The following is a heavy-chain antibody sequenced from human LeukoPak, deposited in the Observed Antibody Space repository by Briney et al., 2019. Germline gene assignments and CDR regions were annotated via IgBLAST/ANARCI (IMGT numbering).Heavy chain of an antibody. Sequence: GGSLRLSCAASGFTFSDYYMSWIGQAPGKGLEWVSYISSSGSTIYYADSVKGRFTISRDNAKNSLYLQMNSLRAEDTAVYYCARDNDSSGYYYTTPINFDYWGQGTLVTVSS. D-gene: IGHD3-22*01. J-gene: IGHJ4*02. CDR3: ARDNDSSGYYYTTPINFDY. CDR1: GFTFSDYY. CDR2: ISSSGSTI. V-gene: IGHV3-11*01.